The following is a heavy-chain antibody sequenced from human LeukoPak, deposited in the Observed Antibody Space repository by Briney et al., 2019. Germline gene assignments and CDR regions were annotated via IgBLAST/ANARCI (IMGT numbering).Heavy chain of an antibody. CDR2: IYSGGTT. V-gene: IGHV3-53*01. CDR3: ARRAGGYSHPYDY. Sequence: GGSLRLSCAVSGFTVSGNYMSWVRHAPGKGVEWVSLIYSGGTTYYADSVKGRFTIFRDNSKNTLYLQMNSLRAEDTAVYYCARRAGGYSHPYDYWGQGSLVTVSS. D-gene: IGHD4-23*01. J-gene: IGHJ4*02. CDR1: GFTVSGNY.